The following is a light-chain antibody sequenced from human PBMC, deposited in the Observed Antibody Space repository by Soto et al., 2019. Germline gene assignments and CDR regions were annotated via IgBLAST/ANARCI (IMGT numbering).Light chain of an antibody. CDR2: DVS. Sequence: EVVMMHFPATLSVSPGEGATLSCRASQGIGDTLAWYQHKPGQSPRLLIYDVSIRATGVPARFSATGSETDFTLTISGLQSGDSAVYFCQQYNNWPFSFGQGTRLEI. J-gene: IGKJ5*01. CDR3: QQYNNWPFS. V-gene: IGKV3-15*01. CDR1: QGIGDT.